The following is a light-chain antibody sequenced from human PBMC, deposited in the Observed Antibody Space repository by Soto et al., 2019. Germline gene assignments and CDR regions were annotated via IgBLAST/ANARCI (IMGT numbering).Light chain of an antibody. V-gene: IGLV1-40*01. CDR2: DNT. CDR3: LSFDSSLSVV. Sequence: QSVLTQPPSVSGAPGQRVTISCTGSSSNIGAGYDVHWYQQLPGRAPKLLIYDNTNRPSGCPDRFSGSKSGTSASLAITGLPAEDEADYYCLSFDSSLSVVFGGGTKLTVL. CDR1: SSNIGAGYD. J-gene: IGLJ2*01.